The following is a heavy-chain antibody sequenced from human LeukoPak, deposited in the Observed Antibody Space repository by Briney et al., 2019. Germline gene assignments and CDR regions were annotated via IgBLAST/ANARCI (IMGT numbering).Heavy chain of an antibody. J-gene: IGHJ4*02. CDR3: ARAGAFGFDY. Sequence: ASVKVSCKASGYTFTGYYMHWVRQAPGQGLEWMGWISAYNGNTNYAQKLQGRVTMATDTSTSTAYMELRSLRSDDTAVYYCARAGAFGFDYWGQGTLVTVSS. CDR2: ISAYNGNT. CDR1: GYTFTGYY. D-gene: IGHD3-16*01. V-gene: IGHV1-18*04.